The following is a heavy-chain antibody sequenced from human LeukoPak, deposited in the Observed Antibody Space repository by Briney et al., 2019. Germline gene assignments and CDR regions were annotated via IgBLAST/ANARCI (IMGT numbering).Heavy chain of an antibody. CDR1: RFTLIRYA. D-gene: IGHD3-10*02. V-gene: IGHV3-23*01. CDR3: ARDVPTPQGTWYFDT. CDR2: ITGSGGTT. Sequence: GGCLRLSPAASRFTLIRYAMSWVRQAPGKGVEGVSGITGSGGTTYYADSVKGRFTISSNNPKNTLYLQMNSWRAEDTAVYYCARDVPTPQGTWYFDTWGRGTLVTVSS. J-gene: IGHJ2*01.